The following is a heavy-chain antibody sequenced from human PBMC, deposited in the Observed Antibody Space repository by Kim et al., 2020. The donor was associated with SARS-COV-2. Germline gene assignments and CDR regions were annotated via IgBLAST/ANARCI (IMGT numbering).Heavy chain of an antibody. V-gene: IGHV3-48*02. CDR2: ISSSSSTI. CDR1: GFTFSSYS. J-gene: IGHJ4*02. CDR3: AVGYCSGGSCFTYGY. D-gene: IGHD2-15*01. Sequence: GGSLRLSCAASGFTFSSYSMNWVRQAPGKGLEWVSSISSSSSTIYYADSVKGRFTISRDNAKNSLYLQMNSLRDEDTAVYYCAVGYCSGGSCFTYGYWGQGTLVTVSS.